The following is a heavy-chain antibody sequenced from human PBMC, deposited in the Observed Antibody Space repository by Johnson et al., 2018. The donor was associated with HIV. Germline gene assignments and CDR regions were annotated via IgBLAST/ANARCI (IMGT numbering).Heavy chain of an antibody. D-gene: IGHD1-26*01. Sequence: MQLVESGGGLVQPGGSLRLSCAASGFTLSSYDMHWVRQATGKGLEWVSAIGTAGDTYYPGSVKGRFTISRENAKNSLYLQMNSLRAGDTAVYYCARGLWATTPGGAFDIWGQGTMVTVSS. CDR3: ARGLWATTPGGAFDI. V-gene: IGHV3-13*01. CDR1: GFTLSSYD. J-gene: IGHJ3*02. CDR2: IGTAGDT.